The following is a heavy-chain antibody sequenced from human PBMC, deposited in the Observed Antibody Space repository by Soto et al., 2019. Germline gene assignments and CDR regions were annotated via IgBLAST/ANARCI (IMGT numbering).Heavy chain of an antibody. J-gene: IGHJ4*02. D-gene: IGHD5-12*01. Sequence: GASVKVSCKASGYTFTRYAMHWVRQAPGQRPEWMGWINPGNGDTKYSEKLQGRVTFTRDTSATTIYMELSSLRSEDTALYYCARNSYIYGDDDSYYFDYWGQGTPVTVSS. CDR2: INPGNGDT. CDR3: ARNSYIYGDDDSYYFDY. CDR1: GYTFTRYA. V-gene: IGHV1-3*01.